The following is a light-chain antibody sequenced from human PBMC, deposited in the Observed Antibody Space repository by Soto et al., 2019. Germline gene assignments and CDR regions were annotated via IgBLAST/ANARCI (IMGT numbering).Light chain of an antibody. CDR3: QQSYSTPRT. CDR2: AAS. Sequence: DIQMTQSRSFLYASVGDRVTVTCRASQSISSYLNWYQQKPGKAPKLLIYAASSLQSGVPSRFSGSGSGTDLTLTISSLQPEDFATYYRQQSYSTPRTFGQGTKLEIK. CDR1: QSISSY. J-gene: IGKJ2*01. V-gene: IGKV1-39*01.